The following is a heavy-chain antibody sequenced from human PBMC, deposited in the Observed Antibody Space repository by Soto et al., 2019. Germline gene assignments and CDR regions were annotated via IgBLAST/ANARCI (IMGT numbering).Heavy chain of an antibody. Sequence: GGSLRLSCAASGFTFSTYDMHWVRQATGKGLEWVSAIGTLGDTYYLDSVKGRFTISRENAKNSFYLQMNSLRAGDTAVYYCARGRSNQYESSPPPKFDPWGRGTLVTVS. V-gene: IGHV3-13*01. CDR3: ARGRSNQYESSPPPKFDP. CDR2: IGTLGDT. CDR1: GFTFSTYD. J-gene: IGHJ5*02. D-gene: IGHD2-8*01.